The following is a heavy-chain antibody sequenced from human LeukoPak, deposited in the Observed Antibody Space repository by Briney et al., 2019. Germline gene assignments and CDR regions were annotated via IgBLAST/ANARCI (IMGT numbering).Heavy chain of an antibody. V-gene: IGHV3-64*01. CDR1: GFTSSSYS. CDR3: ARVDSGSACAS. CDR2: ISKNGRNT. Sequence: GGSLRLSCAASGFTSSSYSMHWVRQAPGKGLEFVSAISKNGRNTYYGNSMKGRFTISRDISKNTLYLQMGSLRPEDMAVYYCARVDSGSACASWGQGILVTVSS. D-gene: IGHD6-19*01. J-gene: IGHJ1*01.